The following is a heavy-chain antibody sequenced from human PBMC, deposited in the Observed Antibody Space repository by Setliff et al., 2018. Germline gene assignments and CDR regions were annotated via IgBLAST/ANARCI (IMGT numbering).Heavy chain of an antibody. V-gene: IGHV1-3*03. CDR1: GYTFTSYA. CDR2: INAGNGNT. Sequence: ASVKVSCKASGYTFTSYAMHWVRQAPGQRLEWMGWINAGNGNTKYSQEFQGRVTITRDTSASTAYMELSSLRSEDMAVYYCARNAITGTTRKYYYYMDVWGKGTTVTVSS. CDR3: ARNAITGTTRKYYYYMDV. J-gene: IGHJ6*03. D-gene: IGHD1-7*01.